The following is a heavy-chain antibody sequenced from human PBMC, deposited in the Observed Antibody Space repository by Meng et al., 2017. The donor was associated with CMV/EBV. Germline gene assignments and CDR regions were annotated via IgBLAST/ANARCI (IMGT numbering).Heavy chain of an antibody. Sequence: LKISCAASGFTFSSYSMNWVRQAPGKGLEWVSSISSSSSYIYYADSVKGRFTISRDNAKNSLYLQMNSLRAEDTAVYYCARPNLFGVVDYWGQGTLVTVSS. CDR3: ARPNLFGVVDY. J-gene: IGHJ4*02. V-gene: IGHV3-21*01. D-gene: IGHD3-3*01. CDR1: GFTFSSYS. CDR2: ISSSSSYI.